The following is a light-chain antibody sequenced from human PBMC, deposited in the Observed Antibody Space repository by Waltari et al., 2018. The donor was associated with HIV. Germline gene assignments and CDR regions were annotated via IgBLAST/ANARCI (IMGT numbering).Light chain of an antibody. CDR2: NTN. J-gene: IGLJ2*01. Sequence: QSVLTQPPSASATPGQRVTISCSGTNSDIGGNHVNWYQQLPATAPKLLISNTNLRPSGVPDRFSGSKSGASASLAISGLQSEDEAEYYCAAWGDSLNGPVFGGGTRVTVL. V-gene: IGLV1-44*01. CDR3: AAWGDSLNGPV. CDR1: NSDIGGNH.